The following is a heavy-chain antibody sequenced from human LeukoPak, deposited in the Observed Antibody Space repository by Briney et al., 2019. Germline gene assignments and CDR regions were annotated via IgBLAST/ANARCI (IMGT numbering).Heavy chain of an antibody. CDR3: ARDFPAFVVRHAFDI. J-gene: IGHJ3*02. Sequence: GGSLRLSCAASGFTFNSYDMHWVRQAPGKGLEWVAFIRYDGTNTYADSVKGRFTISRDNSKNTLYLQMNSLRAEDTAVYYCARDFPAFVVRHAFDIWGQGTMVTVSS. V-gene: IGHV3-30*02. CDR2: IRYDGTNT. CDR1: GFTFNSYD. D-gene: IGHD3-10*01.